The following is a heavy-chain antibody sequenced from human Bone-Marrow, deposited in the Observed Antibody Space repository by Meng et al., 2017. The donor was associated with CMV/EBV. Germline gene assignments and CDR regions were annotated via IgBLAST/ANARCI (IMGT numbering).Heavy chain of an antibody. D-gene: IGHD2-2*02. CDR2: IVVGSGNT. CDR3: ARDGCSSTSCYNYYYYGMDV. J-gene: IGHJ6*02. V-gene: IGHV1-58*01. Sequence: SVKVSCKASGFTFTSSAVQWVRQARGQRLEWIGWIVVGSGNTNYAQKFQERVTITRDMSTSTAYMELSSLRSEDTAVYYCARDGCSSTSCYNYYYYGMDVWGQGTTVTVSS. CDR1: GFTFTSSA.